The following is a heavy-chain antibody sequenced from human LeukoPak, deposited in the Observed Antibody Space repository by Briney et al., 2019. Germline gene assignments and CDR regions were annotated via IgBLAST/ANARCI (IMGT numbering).Heavy chain of an antibody. V-gene: IGHV1-2*02. Sequence: GASVKVSCKASGYTFTGYYMHWVRQAPGQGLEWMGWINPNSGGTNYAQKFQSRVTMTRDTSISTAYMELSGLRSDDTAVYYCARIYYDSSGHTYWGQGSLVTVSS. CDR3: ARIYYDSSGHTY. D-gene: IGHD3-22*01. CDR2: INPNSGGT. CDR1: GYTFTGYY. J-gene: IGHJ4*02.